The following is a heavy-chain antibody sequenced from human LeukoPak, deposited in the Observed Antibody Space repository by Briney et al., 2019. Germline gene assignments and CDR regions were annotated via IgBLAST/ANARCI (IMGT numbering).Heavy chain of an antibody. D-gene: IGHD3-22*01. Sequence: GGSLRLSCAASGFTFSSYWMHWARQAPGKGLVWVSHINSDGSSTSYADSVKGRFTISRDISKNTLYLQMNSLRAEDTAVYYCAKDGSSGYYYFDYWGQGTLVTVSS. V-gene: IGHV3-74*01. J-gene: IGHJ4*02. CDR3: AKDGSSGYYYFDY. CDR1: GFTFSSYW. CDR2: INSDGSST.